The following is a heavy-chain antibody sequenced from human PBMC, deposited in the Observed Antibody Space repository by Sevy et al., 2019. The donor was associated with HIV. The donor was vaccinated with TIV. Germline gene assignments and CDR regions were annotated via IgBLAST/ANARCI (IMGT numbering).Heavy chain of an antibody. J-gene: IGHJ3*02. V-gene: IGHV3-23*01. CDR1: GFTFSSYA. D-gene: IGHD3-3*01. CDR3: AKAGNGDFWSGYYDAVDI. CDR2: ISGSGGST. Sequence: GGSLRLSCAASGFTFSSYAMSWVRQAPGKGLEWVSAISGSGGSTYYADSVKGRFTISRDNSKNTLYLQMNSLRAEATAVYYCAKAGNGDFWSGYYDAVDIWGQGTMVTVSS.